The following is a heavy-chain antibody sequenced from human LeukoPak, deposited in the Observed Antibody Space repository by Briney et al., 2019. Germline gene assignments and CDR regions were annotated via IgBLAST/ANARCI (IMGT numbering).Heavy chain of an antibody. CDR1: GYSFTSYW. V-gene: IGHV5-51*01. CDR3: ARRGPAGYYSLNYFDY. CDR2: IYPGDSET. D-gene: IGHD3-9*01. Sequence: GESLKISCKGSGYSFTSYWIGWVRQMPGKGLEWMGIIYPGDSETRYSPSFQGQVTISADKSISTAYLQWSSLKASDTAMYYCARRGPAGYYSLNYFDYWGQGTLVTVSS. J-gene: IGHJ4*02.